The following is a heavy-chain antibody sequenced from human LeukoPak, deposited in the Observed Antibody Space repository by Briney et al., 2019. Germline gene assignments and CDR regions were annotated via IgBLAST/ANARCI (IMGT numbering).Heavy chain of an antibody. V-gene: IGHV3-23*01. J-gene: IGHJ4*02. CDR3: AKESSGGWYFDY. D-gene: IGHD6-19*01. CDR2: ITGSGGST. Sequence: GGSLRLSCAASGFTFSTHAMTRVRQAPGKGLEWVSVITGSGGSTFYADSVKGRFTISRDNSKNTLYLQMDIPRVEDTAVYYCAKESSGGWYFDYWGQGTLVTVSS. CDR1: GFTFSTHA.